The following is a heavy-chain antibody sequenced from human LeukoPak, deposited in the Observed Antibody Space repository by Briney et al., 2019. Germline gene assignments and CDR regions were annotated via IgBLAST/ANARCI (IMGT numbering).Heavy chain of an antibody. V-gene: IGHV1-2*02. Sequence: ASVKVSCKASGYTFTGYYMHWVRQAPGQGLEWMGWINPNSGGTNYAQKFQGRVTMTRDTSISTAYMELSRLRSDDTAAYYCAREIAVAGFFDYWGQGTLVTVSS. CDR1: GYTFTGYY. CDR2: INPNSGGT. D-gene: IGHD6-19*01. J-gene: IGHJ4*02. CDR3: AREIAVAGFFDY.